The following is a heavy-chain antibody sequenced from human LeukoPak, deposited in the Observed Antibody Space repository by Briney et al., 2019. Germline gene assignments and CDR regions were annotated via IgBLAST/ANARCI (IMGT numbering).Heavy chain of an antibody. CDR2: ISSSGSYI. V-gene: IGHV3-21*01. CDR1: GFTFSNYI. D-gene: IGHD3-10*01. Sequence: GGSLRLSCAASGFTFSNYIINWVRQAPGKGLEWVSSISSSGSYINYADSVRGRFTISRDNAKNSLYLQMNSLRAEDTAIYYCARGGAMVRGVSPLDYWGQGSLVTVSS. J-gene: IGHJ4*02. CDR3: ARGGAMVRGVSPLDY.